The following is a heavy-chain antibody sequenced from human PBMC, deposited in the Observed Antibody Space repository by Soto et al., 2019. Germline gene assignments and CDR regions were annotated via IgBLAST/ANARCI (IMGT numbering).Heavy chain of an antibody. CDR1: GFTCSSYW. J-gene: IGHJ6*02. Sequence: GGSLRLSCPASGFTCSSYWMSWVRQAPGKGLEWVANIKQDGSENYHVDSVKGRFTISRDNAKNSLYLQMNSLRAEDTAGYYCASFDSPFRYYYYGMDVWGQGTTVTVSS. V-gene: IGHV3-7*03. CDR2: IKQDGSEN. CDR3: ASFDSPFRYYYYGMDV.